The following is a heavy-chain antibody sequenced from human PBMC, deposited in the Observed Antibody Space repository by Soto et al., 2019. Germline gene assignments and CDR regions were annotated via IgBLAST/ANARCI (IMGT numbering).Heavy chain of an antibody. CDR3: AKSRDGYNFYFYYGMDV. V-gene: IGHV3-30*18. J-gene: IGHJ6*02. CDR2: ILYDGGKN. CDR1: GFTFNNYG. D-gene: IGHD5-12*01. Sequence: QVQLVESGGGVVQPGRSLRLSCAASGFTFNNYGMHWVRQAPGKGLEWVANILYDGGKNYYADSVKGRFTISRDNSNKTLYLQKDSLTAEDTAVYFCAKSRDGYNFYFYYGMDVWGQGTPVTVSS.